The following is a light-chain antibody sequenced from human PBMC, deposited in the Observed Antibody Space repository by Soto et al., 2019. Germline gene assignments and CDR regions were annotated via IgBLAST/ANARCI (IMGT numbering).Light chain of an antibody. Sequence: QSVLTQAPSASGTPGQRVTISCSGRTSNIGSNTVDWHRQLPGTAPKLLIYHNDQRPSGVPDRFSASKSGTSASLAISGLQSEDEADYYCAAWDDSLNGYVFGTGTKVTVL. V-gene: IGLV1-44*01. CDR1: TSNIGSNT. J-gene: IGLJ1*01. CDR2: HND. CDR3: AAWDDSLNGYV.